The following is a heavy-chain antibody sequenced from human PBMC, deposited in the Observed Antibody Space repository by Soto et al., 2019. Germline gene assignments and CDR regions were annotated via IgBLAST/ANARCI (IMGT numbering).Heavy chain of an antibody. V-gene: IGHV4-34*01. CDR1: GGSFSGYY. CDR3: ARGKLSDYVWGSYRYHFDY. J-gene: IGHJ4*02. D-gene: IGHD3-16*02. CDR2: INHSGST. Sequence: SETLSLTCAVYGGSFSGYYWGLIRQPPGKGLEWIGEINHSGSTSYNPSLKRRVTISVDTSKNQFSLKLSSVTAADTAVYYCARGKLSDYVWGSYRYHFDYWGQGTVVPVSS.